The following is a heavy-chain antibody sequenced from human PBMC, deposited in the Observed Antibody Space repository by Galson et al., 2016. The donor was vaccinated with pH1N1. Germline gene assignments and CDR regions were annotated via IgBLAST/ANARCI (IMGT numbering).Heavy chain of an antibody. Sequence: SVKVSCKASGYTFTIYGISWVRQAPGQGLEWTGWISPYSGNTTYAQKVQGRVTRTTEKSTGPSYMELRSLTSDATAVYFCARALRPVSIPSEAFEIWGQGTMVTVSS. D-gene: IGHD2/OR15-2a*01. CDR3: ARALRPVSIPSEAFEI. CDR1: GYTFTIYG. CDR2: ISPYSGNT. J-gene: IGHJ3*02. V-gene: IGHV1-18*01.